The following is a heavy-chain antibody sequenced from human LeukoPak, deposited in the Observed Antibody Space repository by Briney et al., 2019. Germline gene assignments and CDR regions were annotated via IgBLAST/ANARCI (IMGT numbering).Heavy chain of an antibody. J-gene: IGHJ5*02. CDR1: GYTFTRYG. V-gene: IGHV1-18*01. CDR3: ARDSLYYGSGSYLGFDP. D-gene: IGHD3-10*01. Sequence: ASVKVSCKASGYTFTRYGISWVRQAPGQGLEWMGWISGYNGNTNYAEKLQGRVTMTTDTSASTVYMELRSLRSDDTAVYYCARDSLYYGSGSYLGFDPWGQGTLVTVSS. CDR2: ISGYNGNT.